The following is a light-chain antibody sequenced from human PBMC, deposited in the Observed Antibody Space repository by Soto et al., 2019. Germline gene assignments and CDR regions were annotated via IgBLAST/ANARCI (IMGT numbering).Light chain of an antibody. CDR1: QRVSSNY. CDR2: GAS. CDR3: QQYGSSLFT. Sequence: ELVLTQSPGTLSLSPGERATLSCRASQRVSSNYLVWCQQKPGQAPRLLIYGASSRATGIPDRFSGSGSGTDFTLTISRLEPEDFAVYYCQQYGSSLFTFGPGTKVDIK. J-gene: IGKJ3*01. V-gene: IGKV3-20*01.